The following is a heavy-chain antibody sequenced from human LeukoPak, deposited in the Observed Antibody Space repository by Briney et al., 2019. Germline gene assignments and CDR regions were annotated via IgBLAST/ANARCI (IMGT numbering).Heavy chain of an antibody. J-gene: IGHJ3*02. V-gene: IGHV3-53*01. Sequence: GGSLRLSCAVSGFTVSSNYMSWVRQAPGKGLEWVSFIYSGGSTYYADSVKGRFTISRDNSKNTLYLQMNSLRAEDTAVYYCARRAYNWGAFDIWGQGTMVTVSS. CDR3: ARRAYNWGAFDI. CDR1: GFTVSSNY. D-gene: IGHD5-24*01. CDR2: IYSGGST.